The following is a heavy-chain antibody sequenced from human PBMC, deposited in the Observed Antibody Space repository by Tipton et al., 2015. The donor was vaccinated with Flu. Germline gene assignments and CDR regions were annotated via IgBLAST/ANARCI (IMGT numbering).Heavy chain of an antibody. J-gene: IGHJ4*02. V-gene: IGHV4-59*01. D-gene: IGHD6-19*01. CDR2: IYYSGST. CDR3: ARRQRVSGWRYYFDY. CDR1: GGSISSYY. Sequence: GLVKPSETLSLTCTVSGGSISSYYWSWIRQPPGKGLEWIGYIYYSGSTNYNPSLKSRVTISVDTSKNQFSLKLSSVTAADTAVYYCARRQRVSGWRYYFDYWGQGTLVTVSS.